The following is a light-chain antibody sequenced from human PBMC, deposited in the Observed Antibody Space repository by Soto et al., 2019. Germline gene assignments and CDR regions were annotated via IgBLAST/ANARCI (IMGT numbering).Light chain of an antibody. CDR1: QSLVYSDGNTY. Sequence: DVVMTQSPLSLPVTLGQPASISCRSSQSLVYSDGNTYLNWFQQSPGQSPRRLIYRVSNRDCGVPDRLSGSGAGTDFTLNISRVEDEDVGVYYCLQGTDWPWTFGHGTKVEIK. CDR3: LQGTDWPWT. J-gene: IGKJ1*01. V-gene: IGKV2-30*01. CDR2: RVS.